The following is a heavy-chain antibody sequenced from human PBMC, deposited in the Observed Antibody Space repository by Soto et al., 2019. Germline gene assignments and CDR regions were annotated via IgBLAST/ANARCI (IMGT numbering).Heavy chain of an antibody. V-gene: IGHV1-69*06. Sequence: GASVKVSCKASGGTFSSYAISWVRQAPGQGLEWMGGIIPIFGTANYAQKFQGRVTITADKSTSTAYMELSSLRSEDTAVYYCARAASILYHWNRSYSYGMDVWGQGTTVTVSS. J-gene: IGHJ6*02. CDR3: ARAASILYHWNRSYSYGMDV. CDR2: IIPIFGTA. CDR1: GGTFSSYA. D-gene: IGHD1-20*01.